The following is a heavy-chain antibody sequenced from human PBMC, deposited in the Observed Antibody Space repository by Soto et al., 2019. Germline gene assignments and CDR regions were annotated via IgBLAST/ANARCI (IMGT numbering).Heavy chain of an antibody. D-gene: IGHD3-10*01. CDR3: ARSYYYGSGSYYHNLYYFDY. CDR1: GGSFSGYY. J-gene: IGHJ4*02. V-gene: IGHV4-34*01. CDR2: INHSGST. Sequence: SETLSLTCAVYGGSFSGYYWSWIRQPPGKGLEWIGEINHSGSTNYNPSLKSRVTISVDTSKNQFSLKLSSVTAADTAVYYCARSYYYGSGSYYHNLYYFDYWGQGTLVTVSS.